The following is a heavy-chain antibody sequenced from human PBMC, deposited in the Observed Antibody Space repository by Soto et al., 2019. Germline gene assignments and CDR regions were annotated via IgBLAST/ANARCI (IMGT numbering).Heavy chain of an antibody. CDR2: FDPEDGET. CDR1: GYTLTELS. CDR3: ATHSGSYIFDY. Sequence: ASVKVSCKVSGYTLTELSMHWVRQAPGKGLEWMGGFDPEDGETIYAQKFQGRVTTTEDTSTDTAYMELSSLRSEDTAVYYCATHSGSYIFDYWGQGTLVTVSS. D-gene: IGHD1-26*01. V-gene: IGHV1-24*01. J-gene: IGHJ4*02.